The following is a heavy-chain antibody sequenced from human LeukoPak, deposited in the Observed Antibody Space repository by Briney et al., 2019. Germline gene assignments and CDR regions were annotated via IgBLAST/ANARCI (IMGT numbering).Heavy chain of an antibody. Sequence: PGGSLRLSCAASGFTFSSNSMNWVRQAPGKGLEWVSVITNSGGTTYYADSVKGRFTISRGNSKNMLYLQMNSLRAEDTAVYHCAKDWGYGSGTYYTHWGQGTLVTVSS. CDR2: ITNSGGTT. D-gene: IGHD3-10*01. J-gene: IGHJ4*02. V-gene: IGHV3-23*01. CDR3: AKDWGYGSGTYYTH. CDR1: GFTFSSNS.